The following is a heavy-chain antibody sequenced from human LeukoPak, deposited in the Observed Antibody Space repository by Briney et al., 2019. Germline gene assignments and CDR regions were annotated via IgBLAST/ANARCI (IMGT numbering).Heavy chain of an antibody. V-gene: IGHV3-7*01. CDR2: TNEAGGDK. D-gene: IGHD1-1*01. CDR3: AIATTGRGAFGS. Sequence: GGSLRLSCAASGFAFSDFWMSWVRQAPGKGLECVASTNEAGGDKLYVDSVKGRFTISRDNSKNSLSLQMNSLTAEDTAIYYCAIATTGRGAFGSWGQGTLVSVSS. CDR1: GFAFSDFW. J-gene: IGHJ4*02.